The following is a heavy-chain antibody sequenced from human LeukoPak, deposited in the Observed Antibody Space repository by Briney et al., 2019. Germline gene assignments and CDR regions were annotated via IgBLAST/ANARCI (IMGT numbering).Heavy chain of an antibody. CDR2: MYYSGST. CDR1: GGSISSYY. D-gene: IGHD6-19*01. CDR3: ARAGGSGLIDY. J-gene: IGHJ4*02. V-gene: IGHV4-39*07. Sequence: PSETLSLTCTVSGGSISSYYWGWIRQPPGKGLEWIGSMYYSGSTYSNPSLKSRVTISINTSKNQFSLKLTSVTAADTAVYYCARAGGSGLIDYWGQGTLFTVSS.